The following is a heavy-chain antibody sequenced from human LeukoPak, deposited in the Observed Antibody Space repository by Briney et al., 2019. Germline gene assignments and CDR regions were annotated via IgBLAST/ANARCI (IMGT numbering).Heavy chain of an antibody. V-gene: IGHV3-15*01. CDR1: GFTFSNAW. J-gene: IGHJ4*02. CDR3: TTENTYYYESSGYYLGY. Sequence: PGGSLRLSCAASGFTFSNAWMSWVRQAPGKGLEWVGGIKSKTDGGTTDYAAPVKGRFTISRDDSKNTLYLQVNSLKTEDTAVYYCTTENTYYYESSGYYLGYWGQGTLVTVSS. D-gene: IGHD3-22*01. CDR2: IKSKTDGGTT.